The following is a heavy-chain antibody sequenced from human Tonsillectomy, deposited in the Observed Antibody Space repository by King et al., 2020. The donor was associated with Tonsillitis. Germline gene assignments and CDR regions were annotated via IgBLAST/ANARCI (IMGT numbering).Heavy chain of an antibody. V-gene: IGHV3-23*04. D-gene: IGHD5/OR15-5a*01. CDR1: GFTFGNYA. CDR2: ISGSGVTK. Sequence: VQLVESGGGLVQPGGSLRLSCAASGFTFGNYAMSWVRQAPGKGLEWVSSISGSGVTKDYADSVKGRFTISSDISTNTVYLQMHSLRADDTAVYYCAKRINFYDTCERGQGTLVTVSS. CDR3: AKRINFYDTCE. J-gene: IGHJ4*02.